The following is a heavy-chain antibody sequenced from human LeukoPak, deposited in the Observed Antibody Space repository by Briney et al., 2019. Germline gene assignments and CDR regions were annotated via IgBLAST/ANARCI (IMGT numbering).Heavy chain of an antibody. CDR2: FDPEDGET. V-gene: IGHV1-24*01. Sequence: ASVKVSCKVSGYTLTELSMHWVRQAPGKGREWMGGFDPEDGETIYAQKFQGRVTMTEDTSTDTAYMELSSLRSEDTAVYYCATGRSSWYGREYYFDYWGQGTLVTVSS. D-gene: IGHD6-13*01. J-gene: IGHJ4*02. CDR1: GYTLTELS. CDR3: ATGRSSWYGREYYFDY.